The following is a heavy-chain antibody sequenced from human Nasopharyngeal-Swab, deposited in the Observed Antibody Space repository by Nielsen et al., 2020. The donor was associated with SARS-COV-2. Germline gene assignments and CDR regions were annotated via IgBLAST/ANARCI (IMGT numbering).Heavy chain of an antibody. J-gene: IGHJ4*02. CDR3: AKDLGVESPLWFDY. D-gene: IGHD4-23*01. V-gene: IGHV3-23*01. Sequence: GGSLRLSCTASGFTFSSYAMSWVRQAPGKGLEWVSEISGSGGSTYYAESVKGRFTISRDNSKNTLYLQVSSLRAEDTAIYYCAKDLGVESPLWFDYWGQGTLLTVSS. CDR1: GFTFSSYA. CDR2: ISGSGGST.